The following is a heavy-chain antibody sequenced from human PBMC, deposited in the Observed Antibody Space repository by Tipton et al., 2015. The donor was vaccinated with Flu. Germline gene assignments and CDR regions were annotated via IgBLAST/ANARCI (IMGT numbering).Heavy chain of an antibody. CDR3: ARGAGDIWFGEFFWFDP. Sequence: TLSLTRAVSGGSISSSNWWSWVRQPPGKGLEWIGEIYHSGSTNYNPSLKSRVTISVDKSKNQFSLKLSSVTAADTAVYYCARGAGDIWFGEFFWFDPWGQGTLVTVSS. CDR2: IYHSGST. CDR1: GGSISSSNW. D-gene: IGHD3-10*01. V-gene: IGHV4-4*02. J-gene: IGHJ5*02.